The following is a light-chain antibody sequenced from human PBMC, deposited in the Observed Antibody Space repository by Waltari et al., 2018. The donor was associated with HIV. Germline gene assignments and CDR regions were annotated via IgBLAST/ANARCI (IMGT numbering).Light chain of an antibody. V-gene: IGLV2-14*03. CDR1: DSDFGLSTF. J-gene: IGLJ3*02. CDR3: ASFTGDNTVM. Sequence: SAVTQPASVSGLPGQSTTISCTGGDSDFGLSTFVSWYQQHSGKPPKLILYDVDSRASGVSDRFSGSMSGNTASLTISGLRAEDEAHYYCASFTGDNTVMFGGGTEVTVL. CDR2: DVD.